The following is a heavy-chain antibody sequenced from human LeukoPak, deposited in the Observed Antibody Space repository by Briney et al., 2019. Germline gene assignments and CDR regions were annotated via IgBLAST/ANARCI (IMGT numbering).Heavy chain of an antibody. D-gene: IGHD5-18*01. Sequence: GGSLRLSCAASGFTFSNYAMSWVRQAPGKGLEWVSAISGSGDSTYYGGSVKGRFTISRDNCNNTLFLQMNSLRREDTAVYYCAKIAAAMVTNFDYWGEGALVSASS. J-gene: IGHJ4*02. CDR3: AKIAAAMVTNFDY. CDR1: GFTFSNYA. CDR2: ISGSGDST. V-gene: IGHV3-23*01.